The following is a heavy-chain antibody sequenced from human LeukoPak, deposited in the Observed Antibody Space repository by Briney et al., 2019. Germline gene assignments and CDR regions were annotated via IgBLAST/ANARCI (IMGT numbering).Heavy chain of an antibody. Sequence: PGGSLRLSCAASGFTFSSYWMSWVRQAPGKGLEWVANIKQDGSEKYYVDSVKGRFTISRDNAKNSLYLQMNSLRAEDTAVYYCARDDLEWLLYSMDVWGKGTTVTVSS. D-gene: IGHD3-3*01. CDR3: ARDDLEWLLYSMDV. CDR1: GFTFSSYW. J-gene: IGHJ6*04. V-gene: IGHV3-7*01. CDR2: IKQDGSEK.